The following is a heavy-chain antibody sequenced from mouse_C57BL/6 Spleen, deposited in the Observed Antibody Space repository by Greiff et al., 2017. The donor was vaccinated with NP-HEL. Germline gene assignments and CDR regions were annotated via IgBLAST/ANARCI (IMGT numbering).Heavy chain of an antibody. Sequence: VQLQQSGAELARPGASVKLSCKASGYTFTSYGISWVKQRTGQGLEWIGEIYPRSGNTYYNEKFKGMATLTADKSSSTAYMELRSLTSEDSAVYFCATYYSKGDYFDYWGQGTTLTVSS. CDR1: GYTFTSYG. CDR2: IYPRSGNT. V-gene: IGHV1-81*01. D-gene: IGHD2-5*01. CDR3: ATYYSKGDYFDY. J-gene: IGHJ2*01.